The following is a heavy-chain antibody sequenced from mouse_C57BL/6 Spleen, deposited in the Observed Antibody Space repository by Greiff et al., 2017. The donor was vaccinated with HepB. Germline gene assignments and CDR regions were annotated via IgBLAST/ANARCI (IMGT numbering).Heavy chain of an antibody. D-gene: IGHD1-1*01. CDR2: IYPSDSET. CDR1: GYTFTSYW. V-gene: IGHV1-61*01. J-gene: IGHJ2*01. Sequence: QVQLKQPGAELVRPGSSVKLSCKASGYTFTSYWMDWVKQRPGQGLEWIGNIYPSDSETHYNQKFKDKATLTVDKSSSTAYMQLSSLTSEDSAVYYCAINYGSGDYWGQGTTLTVSS. CDR3: AINYGSGDY.